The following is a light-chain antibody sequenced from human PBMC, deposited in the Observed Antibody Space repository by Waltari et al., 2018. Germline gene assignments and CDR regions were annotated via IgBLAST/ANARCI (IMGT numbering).Light chain of an antibody. J-gene: IGKJ1*01. CDR2: SAS. CDR3: QYYDNYKWT. Sequence: IVLTQSPGTLSLSPGERATLSCRTSQNAYNTYLAWYQQKPGQAPRVLMYSASSRAPGIPDRFRGSGSGTEFTRTISRLEPEDFAVDYCQYYDNYKWTFGQGTKVEIK. CDR1: QNAYNTY. V-gene: IGKV3-20*01.